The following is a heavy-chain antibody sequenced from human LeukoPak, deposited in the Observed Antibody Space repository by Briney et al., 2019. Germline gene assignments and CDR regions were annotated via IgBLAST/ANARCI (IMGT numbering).Heavy chain of an antibody. V-gene: IGHV4-4*07. CDR3: ARETAELGRSFDY. J-gene: IGHJ4*02. CDR1: GDSISSYY. Sequence: SETLSLTCTVSGDSISSYYRSWIRQPAGKGLEWIGRIYTSGSTNYRPSLTSRVTMSVDTSKNQFSLKLTSVTAADTAAYYCARETAELGRSFDYWGQGALVTVSS. CDR2: IYTSGST. D-gene: IGHD6-6*01.